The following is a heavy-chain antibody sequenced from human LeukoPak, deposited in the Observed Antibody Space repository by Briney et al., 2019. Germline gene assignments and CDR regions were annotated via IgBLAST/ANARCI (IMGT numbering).Heavy chain of an antibody. CDR1: GFTFSSYE. D-gene: IGHD1-26*01. CDR2: ISSSSSYI. CDR3: AREARTGAYYYFDY. Sequence: GGSLRLSCAASGFTFSSYEMNWVRQAPGKGLEWVSYISSSSSYIYYADSVKGRFTISRDNAKNSLYLQMNSLRAEDTAVYYCAREARTGAYYYFDYWGQGTLVTVSS. V-gene: IGHV3-21*05. J-gene: IGHJ4*02.